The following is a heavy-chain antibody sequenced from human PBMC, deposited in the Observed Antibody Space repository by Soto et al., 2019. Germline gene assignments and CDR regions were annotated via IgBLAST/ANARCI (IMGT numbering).Heavy chain of an antibody. V-gene: IGHV4-31*03. Sequence: SETLSLTCTVSGGNIISGNFFWSWIRQHPGKGLEWIGYIYYSGSAYYNPSLKSRIMISVDTSKNQFSLNLNSVTAADTAVYFCARGERLRLGEFSHWGQGTLVTVSS. J-gene: IGHJ4*02. CDR2: IYYSGSA. CDR3: ARGERLRLGEFSH. CDR1: GGNIISGNFF. D-gene: IGHD3-16*02.